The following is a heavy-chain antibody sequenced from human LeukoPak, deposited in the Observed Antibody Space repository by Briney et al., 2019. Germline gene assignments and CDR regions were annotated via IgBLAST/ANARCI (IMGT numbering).Heavy chain of an antibody. V-gene: IGHV4-59*12. CDR1: GGSISSYY. J-gene: IGHJ4*02. CDR2: IYYSGST. D-gene: IGHD1-1*01. Sequence: SETLSLTCTASGGSISSYYWSWIRQPPGKGLEWVGYIYYSGSTNYNPSLKSRVTISVDTSKNQFSLKLSSVTAADTAVYYCARDPPAGYPFYYWGQGTLVTVSS. CDR3: ARDPPAGYPFYY.